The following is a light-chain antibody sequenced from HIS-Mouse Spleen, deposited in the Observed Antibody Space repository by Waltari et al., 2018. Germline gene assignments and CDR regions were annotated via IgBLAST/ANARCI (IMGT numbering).Light chain of an antibody. V-gene: IGKV4-1*01. Sequence: DIVMTQSPDSLAVSLGERATINCKSSQSVLSSSNNKNYLAWYQQKPEQPPKLLIYGASTRESGVPDRFSGSGSGTDFTLTISSLQAEDVAVYDCQQYYSTPFTFGPGTKVDI. J-gene: IGKJ3*01. CDR2: GAS. CDR3: QQYYSTPFT. CDR1: QSVLSSSNNKNY.